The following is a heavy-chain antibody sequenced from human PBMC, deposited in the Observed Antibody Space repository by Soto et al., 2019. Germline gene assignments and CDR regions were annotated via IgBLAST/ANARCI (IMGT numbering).Heavy chain of an antibody. V-gene: IGHV3-64D*06. Sequence: GSLLLACSASGFTFSSYATHWVRQAPGKGLEYVSGIRGNGDPPFYADSVKGRFTISRDNSKNTLYLQMSSLSADDTAVYYCVKSRGGNNFDFFDWGQGALVTVYS. CDR1: GFTFSSYA. D-gene: IGHD5-12*01. CDR2: IRGNGDPP. J-gene: IGHJ4*02. CDR3: VKSRGGNNFDFFD.